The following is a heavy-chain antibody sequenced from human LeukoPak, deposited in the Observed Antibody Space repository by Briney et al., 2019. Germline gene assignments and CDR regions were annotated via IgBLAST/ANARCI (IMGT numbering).Heavy chain of an antibody. D-gene: IGHD1-26*01. V-gene: IGHV3-21*01. CDR1: GFTFSSYR. CDR2: ISSSSSYI. Sequence: GGSLRLSCAASGFTFSSYRMNWVRQAPGKGLEWVSSISSSSSYIYYADSVKGRFTISRDNAKNSLYLQMNSLRAEDTAVYYCARDPTKGPSIVGASGYFDYWGQGTLVTVSS. CDR3: ARDPTKGPSIVGASGYFDY. J-gene: IGHJ4*02.